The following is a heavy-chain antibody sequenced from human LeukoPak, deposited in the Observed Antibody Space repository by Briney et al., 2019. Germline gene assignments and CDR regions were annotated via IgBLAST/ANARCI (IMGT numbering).Heavy chain of an antibody. CDR3: ARGRSYCSSTSCYNWFDP. D-gene: IGHD2-2*01. V-gene: IGHV1-69*13. CDR2: IIPIFGTA. J-gene: IGHJ5*02. CDR1: GGTFSSYA. Sequence: GASVKVSRKASGGTFSSYAISWVRQAPGQGLEWMGGIIPIFGTANYAQKFQGRVTITADESTSTAYMELSSLRSEDTAVYYCARGRSYCSSTSCYNWFDPWGQGTLVTVSS.